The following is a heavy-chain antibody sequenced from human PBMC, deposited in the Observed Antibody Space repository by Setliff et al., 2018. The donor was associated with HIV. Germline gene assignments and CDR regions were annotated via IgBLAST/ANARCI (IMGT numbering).Heavy chain of an antibody. Sequence: SETLSLTCTVSGGSISSYYWSWIRQPPGKGLEWIGYIYYSGSTNYNPSLKSRVTMSVDTSKNQFSLKLSSVTAADTAVYYCARTRGYSYGTLAGFDYWGRGSLVTVSA. J-gene: IGHJ4*01. CDR2: IYYSGST. CDR1: GGSISSYY. CDR3: ARTRGYSYGTLAGFDY. D-gene: IGHD5-18*01. V-gene: IGHV4-59*08.